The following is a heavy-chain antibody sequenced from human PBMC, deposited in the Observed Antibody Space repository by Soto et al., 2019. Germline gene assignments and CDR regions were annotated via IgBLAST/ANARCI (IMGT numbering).Heavy chain of an antibody. D-gene: IGHD4-4*01. CDR1: GGSISSYY. CDR3: ERKKGKMPTVTPNFYYYSSYMAV. V-gene: IGHV4-59*01. Sequence: PSETLSLTCTVSGGSISSYYWSWIRQPPGKGLEWIGYIYYSGSTNYNPSLKSRVTISVDTSKNQLSLKLSSVTAADTAVYYCERKKGKMPTVTPNFYYYSSYMAVGGKGTRVPVSS. J-gene: IGHJ6*03. CDR2: IYYSGST.